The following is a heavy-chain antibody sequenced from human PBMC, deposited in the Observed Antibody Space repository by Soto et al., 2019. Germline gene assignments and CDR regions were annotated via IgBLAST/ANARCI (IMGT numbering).Heavy chain of an antibody. CDR1: GFTFSGSA. D-gene: IGHD1-26*01. J-gene: IGHJ6*02. V-gene: IGHV3-73*01. CDR3: TRESGSYYGGDYYYGMDV. Sequence: GGSLRLSCAASGFTFSGSAMHWVRQASGKGLEWVGRIRSKANSYATAYAASVKGRFTISRDDSKNTAYLQMNSLKTEDTAVYYCTRESGSYYGGDYYYGMDVWGQGTTVTVSS. CDR2: IRSKANSYAT.